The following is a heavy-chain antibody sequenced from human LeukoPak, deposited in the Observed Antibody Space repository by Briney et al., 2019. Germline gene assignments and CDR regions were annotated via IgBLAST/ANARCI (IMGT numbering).Heavy chain of an antibody. CDR1: GFTFSSYG. CDR3: AKEWYDILTGYYNYYYGMDV. J-gene: IGHJ6*02. D-gene: IGHD3-9*01. V-gene: IGHV3-30*18. CDR2: ISYVGSNK. Sequence: QTGGSLRLSCAASGFTFSSYGMHWVRQAPGKGLEWVAVISYVGSNKYYADSVKGRFTISRDNSKNTLYLQMNSLRAEDTAVYYCAKEWYDILTGYYNYYYGMDVWGQGTTVTVSS.